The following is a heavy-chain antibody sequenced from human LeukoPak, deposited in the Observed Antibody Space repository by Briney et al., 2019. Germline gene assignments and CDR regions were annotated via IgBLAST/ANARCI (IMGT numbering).Heavy chain of an antibody. CDR1: GGSFSGYY. D-gene: IGHD3-10*01. V-gene: IGHV4-34*01. CDR2: INHSGST. J-gene: IGHJ4*02. CDR3: ARRGVEKGYYGSGSYQDY. Sequence: SETLSLTCAVYGGSFSGYYWSWIHQPPGKGLEWIGEINHSGSTNYNPSLKSRVTISVDTSKNQFSLKLSSVTAADTAVYYCARRGVEKGYYGSGSYQDYWGQGTLVTVSS.